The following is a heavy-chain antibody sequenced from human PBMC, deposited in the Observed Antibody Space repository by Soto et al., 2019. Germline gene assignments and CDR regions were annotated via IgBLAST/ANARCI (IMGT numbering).Heavy chain of an antibody. CDR3: ARERGDFWSGYYIGGMNWFDP. D-gene: IGHD3-3*01. J-gene: IGHJ5*02. Sequence: ASVKVSCKASGYTFTSYGISWVRQAPGQGLEWMGWINAGNGNTKYSQKFQGRVTITRDTSASTAYMELSSLRSEDTAVYYCARERGDFWSGYYIGGMNWFDPWGQGTLVTVSS. CDR1: GYTFTSYG. V-gene: IGHV1-3*01. CDR2: INAGNGNT.